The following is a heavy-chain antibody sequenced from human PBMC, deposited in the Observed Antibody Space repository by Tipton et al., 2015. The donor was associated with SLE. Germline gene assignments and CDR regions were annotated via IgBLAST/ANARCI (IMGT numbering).Heavy chain of an antibody. V-gene: IGHV3-74*01. CDR1: GFTFSSYS. Sequence: GSLRLSCAASGFTFSSYSMNWVRQAPGKGLVWVSRINTDDSSTDYADSVKGRFTISRDNAKNTLYLQMNSLRAEDTAVYYCAKGPSYYYSFDSWGQGTLVTVSS. CDR3: AKGPSYYYSFDS. D-gene: IGHD3-22*01. CDR2: INTDDSST. J-gene: IGHJ4*02.